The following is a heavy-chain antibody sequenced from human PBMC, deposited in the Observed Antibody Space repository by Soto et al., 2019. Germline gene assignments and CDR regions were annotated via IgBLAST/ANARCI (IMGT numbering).Heavy chain of an antibody. J-gene: IGHJ4*02. Sequence: SETRSLTCAVSGGSISSGGYSGSWIRQAKGKGLEWIGYIYHSGSTYYNPSLKSRVTISVDRSKNQFSLKLSSVTAADTAVFYFSRQEVSSYYFYYCGQGTLVPVSS. CDR2: IYHSGST. D-gene: IGHD6-13*01. CDR1: GGSISSGGYS. V-gene: IGHV4-30-2*01. CDR3: SRQEVSSYYFYY.